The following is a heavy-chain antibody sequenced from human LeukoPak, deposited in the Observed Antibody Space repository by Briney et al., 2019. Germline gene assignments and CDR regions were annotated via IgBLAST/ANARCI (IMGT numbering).Heavy chain of an antibody. CDR3: AKGQTTDRYYYYYYGMDV. CDR1: GFTFSSYG. CDR2: ISYDGSNK. Sequence: GGSLRLSCAASGFTFSSYGMHWVRQAPGKGLEWVAVISYDGSNKYYADSVKGRFTISRDNSENTLYLQMNSLRAEDTAVYYCAKGQTTDRYYYYYYGMDVWGKGTTVTVSS. D-gene: IGHD4-17*01. V-gene: IGHV3-30*18. J-gene: IGHJ6*04.